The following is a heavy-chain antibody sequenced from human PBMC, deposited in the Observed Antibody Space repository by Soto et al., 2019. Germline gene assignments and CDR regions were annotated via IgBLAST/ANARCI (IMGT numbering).Heavy chain of an antibody. CDR2: ISWNSDNI. J-gene: IGHJ3*02. CDR3: AKDLYSNYGDAFDI. CDR1: GFTFDDYA. D-gene: IGHD4-4*01. Sequence: HPGGSLRLSCAASGFTFDDYAMPWVRQAPGKGLEWVSGISWNSDNIVYADSVKGRFTISRDNAKNSLYLQMNSLRAEDTALYYCAKDLYSNYGDAFDIWGQGTMVTVSS. V-gene: IGHV3-9*01.